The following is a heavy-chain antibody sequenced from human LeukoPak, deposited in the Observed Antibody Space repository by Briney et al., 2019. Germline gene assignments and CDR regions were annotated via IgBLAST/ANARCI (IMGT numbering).Heavy chain of an antibody. Sequence: PGGSLRLSCAASGFTFDDYGMSWVRQAPGKGLEWVSVIYSGGSTYYADSVKSRFTISRDNSKNTLYLQMNSLRAEDTAVYYCHDYGDYGIDYWGQGTLVTVSS. CDR2: IYSGGST. CDR1: GFTFDDYG. J-gene: IGHJ4*02. V-gene: IGHV3-66*02. CDR3: HDYGDYGIDY. D-gene: IGHD4-17*01.